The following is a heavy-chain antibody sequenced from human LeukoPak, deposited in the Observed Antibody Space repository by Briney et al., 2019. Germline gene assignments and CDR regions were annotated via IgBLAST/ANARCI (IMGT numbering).Heavy chain of an antibody. Sequence: GGSLRLSCAASGFTLSSFGMNWVRQSPGKGRGGVSSITSISSYIYYADSVKGRFTISRDNAKNSLYLQMNSLRAEDTAVYYCARDLRTTVTAFDAFDIWGQGTLVTVSS. J-gene: IGHJ3*02. D-gene: IGHD4-17*01. CDR3: ARDLRTTVTAFDAFDI. V-gene: IGHV3-21*01. CDR1: GFTLSSFG. CDR2: ITSISSYI.